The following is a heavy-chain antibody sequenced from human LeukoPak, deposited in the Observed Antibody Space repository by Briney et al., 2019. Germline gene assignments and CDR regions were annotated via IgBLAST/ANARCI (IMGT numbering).Heavy chain of an antibody. D-gene: IGHD2-15*01. CDR1: GYTFTSYG. J-gene: IGHJ4*02. CDR2: ISAYNGNT. V-gene: IGHV1-18*01. Sequence: ASVKVSCKASGYTFTSYGISWVRQAPGQGLEWMGWISAYNGNTNYAQELQGRVTMTTDTSTSIAYMELRSLRSDDTAVYYCARDFSDIVVVVAATPFDYWGQGTLVTVSS. CDR3: ARDFSDIVVVVAATPFDY.